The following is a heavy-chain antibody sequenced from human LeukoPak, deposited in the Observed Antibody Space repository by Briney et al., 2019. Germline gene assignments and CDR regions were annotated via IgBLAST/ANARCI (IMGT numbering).Heavy chain of an antibody. CDR3: ARGVGSGWYNWYFDL. V-gene: IGHV3-64D*06. CDR1: GFTFSSLG. D-gene: IGHD6-19*01. CDR2: IGSDGDST. J-gene: IGHJ2*01. Sequence: GGSLRLSCSASGFTFSSLGMHWVRQAPGKGLEHVSTIGSDGDSTYYADSVKDRFTISRDNSKNALYLQMTSLRPEDSAVYYCARGVGSGWYNWYFDLWGRGTLVTVSS.